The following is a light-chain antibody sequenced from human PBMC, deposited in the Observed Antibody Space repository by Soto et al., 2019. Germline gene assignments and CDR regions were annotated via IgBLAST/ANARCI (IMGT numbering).Light chain of an antibody. J-gene: IGKJ1*01. CDR2: KAS. CDR3: QQYHIYSGT. V-gene: IGKV1-5*03. Sequence: DPQMTQSPSTLSASVGDRVTITCRASQTIDSWLAWYQPRPGKPPNLLIYKASTLASGVPSRFSGSGSGTEFTLTINSLQPDDFATYYCQQYHIYSGTFGQGTKVDIK. CDR1: QTIDSW.